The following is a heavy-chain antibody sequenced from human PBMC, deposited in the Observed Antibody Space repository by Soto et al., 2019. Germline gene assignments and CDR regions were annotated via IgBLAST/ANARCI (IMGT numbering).Heavy chain of an antibody. Sequence: QVQLVQSGAEVKKPGSSVKVSCEASGGTFSGHAISWVRQAPGQGPEWMGGLIPLFGTTQHAQNFQDRITITADKSTSTAYMELTSLRFEDTAIYYCARGPNWGYRFESWGQRTLVTVSS. CDR3: ARGPNWGYRFES. J-gene: IGHJ4*02. V-gene: IGHV1-69*06. D-gene: IGHD7-27*01. CDR2: LIPLFGTT. CDR1: GGTFSGHA.